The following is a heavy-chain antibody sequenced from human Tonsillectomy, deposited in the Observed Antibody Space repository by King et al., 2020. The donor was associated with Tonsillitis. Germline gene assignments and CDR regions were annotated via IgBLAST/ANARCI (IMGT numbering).Heavy chain of an antibody. CDR2: ISYDGSNK. Sequence: VQLVESGGGVVQPGRSLRLSCAASGFTFSSYDMHWVRQAPGKGLEWVAVISYDGSNKYYADSVKGRFTISGDNSKNTLYLQMNSLRAEDTAVYYCAKDLYYYDSSGYLDYWGQGTLVTVSS. CDR3: AKDLYYYDSSGYLDY. D-gene: IGHD3-22*01. J-gene: IGHJ4*02. CDR1: GFTFSSYD. V-gene: IGHV3-30*18.